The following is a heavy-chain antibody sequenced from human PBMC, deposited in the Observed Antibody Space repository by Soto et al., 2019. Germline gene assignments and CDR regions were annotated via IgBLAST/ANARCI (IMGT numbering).Heavy chain of an antibody. V-gene: IGHV3-7*05. CDR3: ARDVSPGSSGYYLEAFDI. Sequence: EVQLVESGGGLVQPGGSLRLSCAASGFTFGNYWMTWVRQAPGKGLEWVANIKGDGSAKSYLDSVRGRFTVSRDNDENSIFLQMNILRAEDTALYYCARDVSPGSSGYYLEAFDIWGQGTMVTVS. CDR1: GFTFGNYW. J-gene: IGHJ3*02. CDR2: IKGDGSAK. D-gene: IGHD6-25*01.